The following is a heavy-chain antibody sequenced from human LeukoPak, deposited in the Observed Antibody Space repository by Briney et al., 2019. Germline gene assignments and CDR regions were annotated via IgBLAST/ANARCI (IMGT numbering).Heavy chain of an antibody. V-gene: IGHV3-7*03. J-gene: IGHJ4*02. Sequence: GGSLRLSCAASGFPFNAYWMTWVRQAPGKGLEWVANIRQDGDTKYYVDSVKGRFTISRDNAMNSLYLQMNSLRAEDTAIYYCARSLPYGTTWYGRSDFWGQGTLVTVSP. D-gene: IGHD6-13*01. CDR1: GFPFNAYW. CDR3: ARSLPYGTTWYGRSDF. CDR2: IRQDGDTK.